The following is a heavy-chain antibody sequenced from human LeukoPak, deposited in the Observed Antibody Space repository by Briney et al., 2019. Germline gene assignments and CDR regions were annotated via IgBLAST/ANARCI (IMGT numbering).Heavy chain of an antibody. V-gene: IGHV3-33*01. CDR3: ARICSGLTPYDAFDI. D-gene: IGHD3-10*02. CDR2: IWYDGSNK. Sequence: GGSLRLSCAASGFTFSSYGMHWVRQAPGKGLEWVAVIWYDGSNKYYADSVKGRFTISRDSSKNTLYLQMNSLRAEDTAVYYCARICSGLTPYDAFDIWGQGTMVTVSS. J-gene: IGHJ3*02. CDR1: GFTFSSYG.